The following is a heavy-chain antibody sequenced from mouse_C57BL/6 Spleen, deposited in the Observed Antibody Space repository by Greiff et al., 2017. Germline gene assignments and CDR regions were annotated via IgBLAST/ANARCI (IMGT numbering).Heavy chain of an antibody. Sequence: VQLQQSGPELVKPGASVKISCKASGYAFSSSWMNWVKQRPGKGLEWIGRIYPGDGDTNYNGKFKGKATLTAGKSSSTAYMQLSSLTSEDSAVYFCAGGGGFSDYWGQGTTLTVSS. CDR3: AGGGGFSDY. CDR1: GYAFSSSW. CDR2: IYPGDGDT. J-gene: IGHJ2*01. V-gene: IGHV1-82*01.